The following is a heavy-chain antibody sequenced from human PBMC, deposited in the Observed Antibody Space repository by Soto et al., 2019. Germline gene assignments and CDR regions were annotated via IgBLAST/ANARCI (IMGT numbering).Heavy chain of an antibody. CDR1: GYSFTSYW. V-gene: IGHV5-10-1*01. CDR2: IDPSDSYT. J-gene: IGHJ4*02. D-gene: IGHD5-18*01. Sequence: GESLKISCKGSGYSFTSYWISWVRQMPGKGLEWMGRIDPSDSYTNYSPSLQGHVTISADKSISTAYLQWSSLKASDTAMYYCARHRAFDTAMAPFDYWGQGTLVTVSS. CDR3: ARHRAFDTAMAPFDY.